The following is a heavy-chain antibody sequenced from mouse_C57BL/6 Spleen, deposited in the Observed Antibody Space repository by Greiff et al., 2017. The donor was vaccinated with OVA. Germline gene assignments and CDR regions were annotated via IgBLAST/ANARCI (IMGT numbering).Heavy chain of an antibody. V-gene: IGHV2-5*01. J-gene: IGHJ4*01. Sequence: QVQLQQSGPGLVQPSQSLSITCTVSGFSLTSYGVHWVRQSPGKGLEWLGVIWRGGSTDYNAAFMSRLSITKDNSKSQVFFKMNSLQADDTAIYYCAKNYGYDPYAMDYWGQGTSVTVSS. CDR3: AKNYGYDPYAMDY. CDR1: GFSLTSYG. D-gene: IGHD2-2*01. CDR2: IWRGGST.